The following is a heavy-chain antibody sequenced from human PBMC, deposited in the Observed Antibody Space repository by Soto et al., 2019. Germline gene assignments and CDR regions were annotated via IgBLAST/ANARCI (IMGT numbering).Heavy chain of an antibody. D-gene: IGHD3-9*01. V-gene: IGHV3-48*04. Sequence: PGGSLRLSCVPPGFTFSGYSMVWVRQSPGKGLEWISYIFATSSIIYYADSVKGRFTVSRDNAQNSLSLQMNSLRVEDTGIYYCARDKDWAFDNWGQGTRVTVSS. CDR3: ARDKDWAFDN. CDR2: IFATSSII. CDR1: GFTFSGYS. J-gene: IGHJ4*02.